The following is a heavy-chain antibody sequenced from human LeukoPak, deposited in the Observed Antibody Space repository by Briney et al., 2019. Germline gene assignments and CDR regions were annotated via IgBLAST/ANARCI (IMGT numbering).Heavy chain of an antibody. D-gene: IGHD2-2*01. CDR3: ARWGCGSNGCYDY. J-gene: IGHJ4*02. Sequence: GGSLRLSCAASGFTFSSYNMNWVRQAPGKGLEWISFISSSSSIYYADSVKGRFTISRDNAKNSLYLQMNSLRDEDTAVYYCARWGCGSNGCYDYWGQGTLVTVSS. V-gene: IGHV3-48*02. CDR1: GFTFSSYN. CDR2: ISSSSSI.